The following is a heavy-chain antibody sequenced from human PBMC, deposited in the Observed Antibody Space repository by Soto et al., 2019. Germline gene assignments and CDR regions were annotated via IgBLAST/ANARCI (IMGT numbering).Heavy chain of an antibody. J-gene: IGHJ3*02. CDR1: GYTFTSYY. D-gene: IGHD6-13*01. CDR2: INPSGGST. Sequence: QVQLVQSGAEVKKPGASVKVSCKASGYTFTSYYMHWVRQAPGQGLEWMGIINPSGGSTSYAQKFQGRVTMTRDTSTSTVYMELSSLRSEDTAVYYCARGSSPAAARDAFDIWGQGTMVTVSS. CDR3: ARGSSPAAARDAFDI. V-gene: IGHV1-46*01.